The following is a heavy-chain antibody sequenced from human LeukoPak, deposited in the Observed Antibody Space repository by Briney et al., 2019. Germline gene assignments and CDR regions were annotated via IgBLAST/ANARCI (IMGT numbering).Heavy chain of an antibody. CDR2: ISSSGSGGNT. D-gene: IGHD4-17*01. CDR1: GVTLSSYA. J-gene: IGHJ2*01. Sequence: AGGSLRLSGAASGVTLSSYAMSWARQAPGKGLEWVSGISSSGSGGNTYYADSVKGRFTISRDSSKNTLFLHMNTLRAEDTAIYYCAKDRTVRASYWYFDLWGRGTLVTVSS. CDR3: AKDRTVRASYWYFDL. V-gene: IGHV3-23*01.